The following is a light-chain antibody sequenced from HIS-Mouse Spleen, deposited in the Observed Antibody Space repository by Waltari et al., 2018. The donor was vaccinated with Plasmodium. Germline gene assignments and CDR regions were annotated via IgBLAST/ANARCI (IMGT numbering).Light chain of an antibody. J-gene: IGKJ2*01. Sequence: DIQMNQSPSSLSASVGDRVTITCLASQSISSYLNWYQQKPGKAPKLLIYAASSLQSGVPSRFSGSGSGTDFTLTISSLQPEDFATYYCQQSHTFGQGTKLEIK. CDR3: QQSHT. CDR1: QSISSY. V-gene: IGKV1-39*01. CDR2: AAS.